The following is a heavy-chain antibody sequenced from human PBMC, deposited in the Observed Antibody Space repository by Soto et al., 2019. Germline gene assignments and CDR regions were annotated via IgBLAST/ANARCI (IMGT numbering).Heavy chain of an antibody. CDR1: GFTFSDYY. CDR2: ISSSGSTI. J-gene: IGHJ3*02. CDR3: IGDYSSSWYNPSFDI. D-gene: IGHD6-13*01. Sequence: GGSLRLSCAASGFTFSDYYMSWIRQAPGKGLEWVSYISSSGSTIYYADSVKGRFTISRDNAKNSLYLQMNSLRAEDTAVYYCIGDYSSSWYNPSFDIWGQGTMVTVSS. V-gene: IGHV3-11*01.